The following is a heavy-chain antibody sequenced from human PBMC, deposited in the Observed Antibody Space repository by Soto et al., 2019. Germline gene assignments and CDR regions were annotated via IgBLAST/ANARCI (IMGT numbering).Heavy chain of an antibody. J-gene: IGHJ4*02. D-gene: IGHD6-19*01. CDR3: ARTAWYSSGRYYLDY. Sequence: SETLPRTCTVASGSIRGYYWSWVRQPPGKGLEWIGNIYSSGSTNYNPSLKSRVTISVDTPKNQFSLEVTSVTAADTAVYYYARTAWYSSGRYYLDYWGQGILVTVS. V-gene: IGHV4-59*01. CDR2: IYSSGST. CDR1: SGSIRGYY.